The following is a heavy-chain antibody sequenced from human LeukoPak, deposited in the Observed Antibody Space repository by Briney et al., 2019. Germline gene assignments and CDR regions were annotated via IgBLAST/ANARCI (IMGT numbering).Heavy chain of an antibody. CDR2: ISGSGGST. CDR1: GFTFSSYA. V-gene: IGHV3-23*01. D-gene: IGHD5-12*01. J-gene: IGHJ4*02. CDR3: AKMVTRDIVEDY. Sequence: PGGSLRISCAASGFTFSSYAMSWVRQAPGKGLEWVSAISGSGGSTYYADSVKGRFTISRDNSKNTLYLQMNSLRAEDTAVYYCAKMVTRDIVEDYWGQGTLVTVSS.